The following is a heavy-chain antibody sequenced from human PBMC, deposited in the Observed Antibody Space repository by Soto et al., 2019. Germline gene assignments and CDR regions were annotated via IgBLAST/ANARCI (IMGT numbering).Heavy chain of an antibody. D-gene: IGHD3-9*01. J-gene: IGHJ6*02. CDR2: ISGSGGST. CDR3: ATHGVLRYFDWLFRRHYLYYGMDV. Sequence: QPGGSLRLSCAASGFTFSSYAMSWVRQAPGKGLEWVSAISGSGGSTYYADSVKGRFTISRDNSKNTLYLQMNSLRAEDTAVYYCATHGVLRYFDWLFRRHYLYYGMDVWGQGTTVTVSS. CDR1: GFTFSSYA. V-gene: IGHV3-23*01.